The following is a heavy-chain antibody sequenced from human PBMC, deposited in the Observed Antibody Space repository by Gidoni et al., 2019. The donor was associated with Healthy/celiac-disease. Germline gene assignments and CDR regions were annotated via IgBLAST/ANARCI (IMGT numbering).Heavy chain of an antibody. Sequence: QITLKESGPTLVKPTQTLTLTCTFSGFSLSTSGVGVGWIRQPPGQALEWRALIYWDDDKRYSPSLKSRLTITKDTSKNQVVLTMTNMDPVDTATYYCARSVLLVGSFDYWGQGTLVTVSS. CDR1: GFSLSTSGVG. D-gene: IGHD2-8*02. V-gene: IGHV2-5*02. CDR2: IYWDDDK. CDR3: ARSVLLVGSFDY. J-gene: IGHJ4*02.